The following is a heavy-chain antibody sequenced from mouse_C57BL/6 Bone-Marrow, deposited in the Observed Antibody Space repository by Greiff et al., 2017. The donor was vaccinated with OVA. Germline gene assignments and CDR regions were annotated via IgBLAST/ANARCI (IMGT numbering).Heavy chain of an antibody. V-gene: IGHV5-12*01. CDR3: ARQEYYGSSSYAMDY. J-gene: IGHJ4*01. CDR1: GFTFSDYY. CDR2: ISNGGGST. Sequence: EVQLVESGGGLVQPGGSLKLSCAASGFTFSDYYMYWVRQTPEKRLEWVAYISNGGGSTYYPDTVKGRVTISRDNAKNTLYLQMSRRRSEDSAMYYLARQEYYGSSSYAMDYWGQGTSGTVPA. D-gene: IGHD1-1*01.